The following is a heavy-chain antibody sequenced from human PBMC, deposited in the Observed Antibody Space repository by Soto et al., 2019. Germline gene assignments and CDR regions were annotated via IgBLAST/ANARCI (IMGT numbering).Heavy chain of an antibody. Sequence: KSSETLSLTCAVSGYSISSGYYWGWIRQPPGKGLEWIGSIYHSGSTYYNPSLKSRVTISVDTSKNQFSLKLSSVTAADTAVYYCARIAARRFDYWGQGTLVTVYS. CDR2: IYHSGST. J-gene: IGHJ4*02. D-gene: IGHD6-6*01. V-gene: IGHV4-38-2*01. CDR3: ARIAARRFDY. CDR1: GYSISSGYY.